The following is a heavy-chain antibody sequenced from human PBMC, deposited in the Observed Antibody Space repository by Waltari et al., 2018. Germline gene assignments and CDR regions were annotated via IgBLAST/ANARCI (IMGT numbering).Heavy chain of an antibody. CDR2: IGSSGRNT. V-gene: IGHV3-23*01. J-gene: IGHJ5*02. CDR3: AKGPAARTNWFDP. Sequence: EVQLLESGGGLVQPGGSLRLSCSASGFPFRSYDMSWVRQAPGKGLEWVSVIGSSGRNTYYADSVKGRFTISRDDSKNTLYLQMNSLRAEDTAVYYCAKGPAARTNWFDPWGQGTLVTVSS. CDR1: GFPFRSYD. D-gene: IGHD2-2*01.